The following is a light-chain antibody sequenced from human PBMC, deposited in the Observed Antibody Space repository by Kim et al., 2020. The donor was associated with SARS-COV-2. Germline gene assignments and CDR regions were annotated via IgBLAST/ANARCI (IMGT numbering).Light chain of an antibody. Sequence: VTLSCTGSTANIGEGYHVHWYQQIPGTAPKLLIFGDTNRPSGIPDRFSGSRSATSVSLVITGLQPDDEADYYCQSYDTSLSGSVFGGGTQLTVL. CDR2: GDT. CDR3: QSYDTSLSGSV. J-gene: IGLJ2*01. V-gene: IGLV1-40*01. CDR1: TANIGEGYH.